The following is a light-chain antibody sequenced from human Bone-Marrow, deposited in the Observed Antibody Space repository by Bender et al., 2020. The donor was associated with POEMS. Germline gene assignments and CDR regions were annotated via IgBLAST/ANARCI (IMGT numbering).Light chain of an antibody. CDR3: SSYTSSTTYV. J-gene: IGLJ1*01. CDR2: DDS. Sequence: LTQPHSVSESPGKTVSISCTRSSGSIASNYVQWYQQKPGQAPVLVVYDDSDRPSGFTERFFGSNSGNTATLTISGLQAEDEADYFCSSYTSSTTYVFGTGTKVTVL. CDR1: SSGSIASNY. V-gene: IGLV6-57*04.